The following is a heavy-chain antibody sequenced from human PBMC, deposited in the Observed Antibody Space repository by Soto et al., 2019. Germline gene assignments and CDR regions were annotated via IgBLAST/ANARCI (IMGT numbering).Heavy chain of an antibody. CDR2: IIPIFGTA. D-gene: IGHD2-15*01. J-gene: IGHJ6*02. CDR1: GGTFSSYA. Sequence: QVQLVQSGAEVKKPGSSVKVSCKASGGTFSSYAISWVRQAPGQGLEWMGGIIPIFGTANYAQKFQGRVTITADESTSTAYMELSSLRSEDTAVYYCAAEGKLCSGGSCYSYAYYYGMDVWGQGTTVTVSS. V-gene: IGHV1-69*12. CDR3: AAEGKLCSGGSCYSYAYYYGMDV.